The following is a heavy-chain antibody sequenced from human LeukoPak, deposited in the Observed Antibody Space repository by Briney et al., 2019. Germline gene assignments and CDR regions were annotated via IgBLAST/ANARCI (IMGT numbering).Heavy chain of an antibody. J-gene: IGHJ6*03. CDR1: GYTFTSSG. Sequence: SVKVSCNASGYTFTSSGVGWVRQAPGQGLEWMGWISAYNGNTNYAQNLQGRVTMTTDTSTNTAYMQLRSLRSDDTALYYCARVTKSYYYYDYMDVWGNGTTVTVSS. CDR3: ARVTKSYYYYDYMDV. V-gene: IGHV1-18*01. D-gene: IGHD4-11*01. CDR2: ISAYNGNT.